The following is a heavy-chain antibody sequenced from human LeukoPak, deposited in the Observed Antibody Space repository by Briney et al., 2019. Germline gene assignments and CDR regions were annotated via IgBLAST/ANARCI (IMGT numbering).Heavy chain of an antibody. Sequence: GGSLRLSCTASGFIFSNDPMTWVRQAPGQGLEWLSNIRDTGTEMYYAESVKGRFTISRDNAKNSLFLQMNSLGVEDTAVYYCVRDHNWSFDSWGQGTLVTVSS. CDR1: GFIFSNDP. J-gene: IGHJ4*02. CDR2: IRDTGTEM. CDR3: VRDHNWSFDS. V-gene: IGHV3-21*05. D-gene: IGHD5-24*01.